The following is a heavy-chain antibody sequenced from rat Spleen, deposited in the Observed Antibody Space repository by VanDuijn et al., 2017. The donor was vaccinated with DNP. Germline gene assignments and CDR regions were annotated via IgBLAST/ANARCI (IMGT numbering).Heavy chain of an antibody. CDR3: ARSYYSSYYFDY. D-gene: IGHD1-2*01. CDR2: ISYSGSA. Sequence: EVQLQESGPGLVKPSQSLSLTCSVTGYSITSNYWGWIRKFPGNKMEWMGFISYSGSASYNPSLKSRFSITRDTSKNQFFLQLNSVTTEDTATYYCARSYYSSYYFDYWGQGVMVTVSS. V-gene: IGHV3-1*01. CDR1: GYSITSNY. J-gene: IGHJ2*01.